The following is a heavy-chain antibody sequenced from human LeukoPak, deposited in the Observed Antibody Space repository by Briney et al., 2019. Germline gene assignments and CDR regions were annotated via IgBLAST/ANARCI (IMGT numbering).Heavy chain of an antibody. CDR3: ARGSYYYDSRQLDY. J-gene: IGHJ4*02. D-gene: IGHD3-22*01. V-gene: IGHV3-33*01. Sequence: QSGGSLRLSCAASGFTFSSCGMPWVRQAPGKGLEWMAVIWYDGSNKYYADSVKGRFTISRDNSKNTLYLQMNSLRAEDTAVYYCARGSYYYDSRQLDYWGQGTLVAVSS. CDR1: GFTFSSCG. CDR2: IWYDGSNK.